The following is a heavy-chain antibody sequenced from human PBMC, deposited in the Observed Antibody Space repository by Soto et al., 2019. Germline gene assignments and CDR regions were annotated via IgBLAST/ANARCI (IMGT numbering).Heavy chain of an antibody. CDR2: ISGSGGST. Sequence: GVSLRLSCAASGFTFSSYAMSWVRQAPGKGLEWVSAISGSGGSTYYADSVKGRFTISRDNSKNTLYLQMNSLRAEDTAVYYCARDFDYGRPLDYWGQGTLVTVSS. D-gene: IGHD4-17*01. CDR3: ARDFDYGRPLDY. J-gene: IGHJ4*02. V-gene: IGHV3-23*01. CDR1: GFTFSSYA.